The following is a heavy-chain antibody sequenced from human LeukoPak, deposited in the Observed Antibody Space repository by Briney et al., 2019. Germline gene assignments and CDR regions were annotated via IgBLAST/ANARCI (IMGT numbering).Heavy chain of an antibody. CDR2: INPNSGAT. D-gene: IGHD3-10*01. Sequence: GASVKVSCKASGYTFTGSYIHWVRQAPGQGLEWMGWINPNSGATNYAQRFQGRVTMTRDTSISTAYMELSRLRSDDTAVYYCAKGDYYTSGSLDSRLDYWGQGTLVTVSS. CDR1: GYTFTGSY. J-gene: IGHJ4*02. V-gene: IGHV1-2*02. CDR3: AKGDYYTSGSLDSRLDY.